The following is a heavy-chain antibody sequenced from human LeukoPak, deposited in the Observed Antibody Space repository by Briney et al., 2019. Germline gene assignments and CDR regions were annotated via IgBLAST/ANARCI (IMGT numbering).Heavy chain of an antibody. Sequence: TGGSLRLSCAASGFTFSSYEMNWVRQAPGKGLEWVSYISTSGSTIYYADSVKGRFTISRDNAKNSLYLQMNSLRAEDTAVYYCARDCTNGVCYFPYYFDSWGQGTLVTVSS. CDR1: GFTFSSYE. V-gene: IGHV3-48*03. CDR2: ISTSGSTI. J-gene: IGHJ4*02. D-gene: IGHD2-8*01. CDR3: ARDCTNGVCYFPYYFDS.